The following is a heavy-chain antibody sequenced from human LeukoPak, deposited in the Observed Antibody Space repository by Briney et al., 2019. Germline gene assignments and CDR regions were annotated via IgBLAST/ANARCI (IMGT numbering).Heavy chain of an antibody. D-gene: IGHD3-22*01. CDR3: AKPSLYSYDTSGYYRYWYFDL. CDR1: GFTFSSYG. CDR2: IRYDGSNK. J-gene: IGHJ2*01. Sequence: GGSLRLSCAASGFTFSSYGMHWVRQAPGKGLEWVAFIRYDGSNKYYVDSVKGRFTISRDNSKNTLYLQMNSLRAEDTAVYYCAKPSLYSYDTSGYYRYWYFDLWGRGTLVTVSS. V-gene: IGHV3-30*02.